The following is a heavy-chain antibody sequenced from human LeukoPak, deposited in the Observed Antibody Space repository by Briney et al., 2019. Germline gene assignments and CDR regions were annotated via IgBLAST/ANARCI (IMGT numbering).Heavy chain of an antibody. D-gene: IGHD6-19*01. V-gene: IGHV4-59*08. CDR2: IYYSGST. CDR3: ARAVSGRLDY. J-gene: IGHJ4*02. Sequence: SETLSLTCTVSGGSISSYYWSWIRQPPGKGLEWTGYIYYSGSTNYNPSLKSRVTISVDTSKNQFSLKLSSVTAADTAIYYCARAVSGRLDYWGQGTLVTVSS. CDR1: GGSISSYY.